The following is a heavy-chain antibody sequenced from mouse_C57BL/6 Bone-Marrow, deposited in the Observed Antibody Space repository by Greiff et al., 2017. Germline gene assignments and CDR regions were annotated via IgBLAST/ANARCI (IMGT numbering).Heavy chain of an antibody. CDR3: AKIIYGNYSYWYFDV. Sequence: VKLMESGPGLVQPSQSLSITCTVSGFSLTSYGVHWVRQSPGKGLEWLGVIWRGGSTDYNAAFMSRLSITKDNSKSQVFFKMNSLQADDTAIYYCAKIIYGNYSYWYFDVWGTGTTVTVSS. CDR1: GFSLTSYG. J-gene: IGHJ1*03. V-gene: IGHV2-5*01. D-gene: IGHD2-1*01. CDR2: IWRGGST.